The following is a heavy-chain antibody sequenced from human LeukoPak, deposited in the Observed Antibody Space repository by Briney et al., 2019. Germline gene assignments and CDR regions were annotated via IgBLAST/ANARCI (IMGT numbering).Heavy chain of an antibody. D-gene: IGHD1-26*01. CDR2: INPNSGGT. CDR3: ARGRIGRELPSR. V-gene: IGHV1-2*02. Sequence: ASVKVSCKASGYTFTGYYMHWVRQAPGQGLGWMGWINPNSGGTNYAQKFQGRVTMTRDTSISTAYMELSRLRSDDTAVYYCARGRIGRELPSRWGQGTLVTASS. CDR1: GYTFTGYY. J-gene: IGHJ4*02.